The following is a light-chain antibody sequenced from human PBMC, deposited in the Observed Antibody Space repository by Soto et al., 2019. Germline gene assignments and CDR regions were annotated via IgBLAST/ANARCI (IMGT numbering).Light chain of an antibody. V-gene: IGKV1-12*01. Sequence: DIQMTQSPSSVSASVGDRVVITCRASRDISNYLAWYQQKPGDAPELLIYAASRLKRGVPSRFSGSGSGSDFTLIIDSLQPEDFATYYCQQADIFPLTFGGGTKVEI. CDR2: AAS. CDR1: RDISNY. CDR3: QQADIFPLT. J-gene: IGKJ4*01.